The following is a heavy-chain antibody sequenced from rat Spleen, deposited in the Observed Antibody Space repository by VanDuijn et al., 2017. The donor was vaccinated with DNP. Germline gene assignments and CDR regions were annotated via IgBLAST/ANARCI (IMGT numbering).Heavy chain of an antibody. V-gene: IGHV5-7*01. CDR2: ISFDGRST. CDR1: GFTFSDHN. J-gene: IGHJ2*01. D-gene: IGHD1-6*01. CDR3: ATEDYGYPFAY. Sequence: EVQLVESGGGLVQPGRSLKLSCVASGFTFSDHNMAWVRQAPKKGLEWVATISFDGRSTFYRDSVRGRVTISRENAKSVLFLEMGSLRSEDTATYYCATEDYGYPFAYWGQGVMVTVSS.